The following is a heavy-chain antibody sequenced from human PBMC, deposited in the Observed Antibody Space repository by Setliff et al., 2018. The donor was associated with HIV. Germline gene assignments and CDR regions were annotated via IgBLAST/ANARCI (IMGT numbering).Heavy chain of an antibody. J-gene: IGHJ4*02. CDR1: GASISSGGYY. D-gene: IGHD2-15*01. CDR2: IYYTGTT. CDR3: ARLGTRTVAADADFDS. Sequence: ASETLSLTCTVSGASISSGGYYWSWIRQHPVKGLEWIGYIYYTGTTFYNPSLESRLIISLDTPKNQFSLRLTSVTAAGTAVYYCARLGTRTVAADADFDSWGQGALVTVSS. V-gene: IGHV4-31*03.